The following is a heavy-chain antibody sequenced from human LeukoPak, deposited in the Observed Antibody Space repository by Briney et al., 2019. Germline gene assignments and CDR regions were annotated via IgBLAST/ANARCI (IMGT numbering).Heavy chain of an antibody. V-gene: IGHV1-18*01. CDR3: AREEDCSGGSCYYGMDV. CDR1: GYTFTSYG. J-gene: IGHJ6*02. CDR2: ISAYNGNT. Sequence: GASVKVSCKASGYTFTSYGISWVRQAPGQGLEWMGWISAYNGNTNYAQKLQGRVTMTTDTSTSTAYMELRSLRSDDTAVYRCAREEDCSGGSCYYGMDVWGQGTTVTVSS. D-gene: IGHD2-15*01.